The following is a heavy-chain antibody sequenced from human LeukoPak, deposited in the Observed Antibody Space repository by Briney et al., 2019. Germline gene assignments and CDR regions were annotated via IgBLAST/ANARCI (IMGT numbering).Heavy chain of an antibody. CDR3: AGPPGNYYYYMDV. Sequence: GGSLRLSCAASGFTFSSYAMSWVRQAPGKGLEWVSAISGSGGSTYYADSVKGRFTISRDNSKNTLYLQMNSLRAEDPAVYYWAGPPGNYYYYMDVWGKGTTVTVSS. D-gene: IGHD3-10*01. J-gene: IGHJ6*03. CDR2: ISGSGGST. CDR1: GFTFSSYA. V-gene: IGHV3-23*01.